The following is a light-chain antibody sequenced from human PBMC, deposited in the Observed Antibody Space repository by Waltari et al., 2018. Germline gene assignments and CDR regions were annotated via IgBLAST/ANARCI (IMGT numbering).Light chain of an antibody. CDR2: AAS. J-gene: IGKJ2*01. V-gene: IGKV1-NL1*01. Sequence: DIQMTQSPSSLSASVGDRVTITRRASQGIRNSLAWYQQKPGKAPKLLLYAASRLESGVPSRFSGSGSGTDYTLTISSLQPEDFATYYCQQYYSTPPTFGQGTKLEIK. CDR1: QGIRNS. CDR3: QQYYSTPPT.